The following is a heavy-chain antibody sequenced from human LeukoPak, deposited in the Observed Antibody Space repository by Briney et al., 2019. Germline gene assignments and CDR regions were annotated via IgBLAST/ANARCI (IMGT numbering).Heavy chain of an antibody. J-gene: IGHJ4*02. CDR2: FTGSGGST. Sequence: GESLRLSCAASGFTFSNYAVGWVSQAPGKGREWVSTFTGSGGSTYYADSVKGRFTISRDNSKNTLYLQMNSLRAEDTAVYYCAKGSRSGGSYYFDYWGQGTLVTVSS. CDR1: GFTFSNYA. CDR3: AKGSRSGGSYYFDY. D-gene: IGHD2-15*01. V-gene: IGHV3-23*01.